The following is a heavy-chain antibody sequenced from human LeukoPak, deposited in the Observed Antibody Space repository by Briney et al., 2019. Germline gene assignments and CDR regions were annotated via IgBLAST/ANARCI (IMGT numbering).Heavy chain of an antibody. V-gene: IGHV3-23*01. CDR2: ISGSGGST. CDR1: GFTFSSYA. D-gene: IGHD3-3*01. J-gene: IGHJ4*02. Sequence: GGSLRLSCAASGFTFSSYAMSWVRQAPGRGLEWVSSISGSGGSTYYADSVKGRFTISRDNPKDTLYLQMHSLRGEDTAVYFCAKDRDYDFWSGYYWDNWGQGTLVTVSS. CDR3: AKDRDYDFWSGYYWDN.